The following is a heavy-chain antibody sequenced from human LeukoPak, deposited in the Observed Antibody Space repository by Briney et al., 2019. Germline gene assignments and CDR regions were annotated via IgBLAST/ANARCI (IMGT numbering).Heavy chain of an antibody. CDR1: GFTLSSRW. D-gene: IGHD3-3*01. Sequence: GGSLRLSCAASGFTLSSRWMMWVRQAPGEGLEWMTNINRDGSEKNYVDPVKGRFTITRDNAENSLYLQMNSLKVEDSAIYYCATYDSWSGYNIAYWGQGTLVTVSS. V-gene: IGHV3-7*03. J-gene: IGHJ4*02. CDR2: INRDGSEK. CDR3: ATYDSWSGYNIAY.